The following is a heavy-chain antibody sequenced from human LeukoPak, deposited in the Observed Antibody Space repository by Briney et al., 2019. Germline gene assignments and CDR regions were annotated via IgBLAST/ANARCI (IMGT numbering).Heavy chain of an antibody. CDR2: ISSSSSTV. J-gene: IGHJ3*02. CDR1: GFTFSSYS. Sequence: GGSLRLSCAASGFTFSSYSMNWVRQAPGKGLEWVSYISSSSSTVYYADSVKGRFTISRDNAKNSLYLQMNSLRAEDTAVYYCAKVGGANGVLKRFFAFDIWGQGTMVTVSS. V-gene: IGHV3-48*04. D-gene: IGHD2-8*01. CDR3: AKVGGANGVLKRFFAFDI.